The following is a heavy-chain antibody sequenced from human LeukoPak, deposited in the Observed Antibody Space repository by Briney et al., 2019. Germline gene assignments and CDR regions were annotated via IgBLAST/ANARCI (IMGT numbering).Heavy chain of an antibody. D-gene: IGHD3-3*01. CDR3: AKGGVTSGYYIVINYFDY. J-gene: IGHJ4*02. Sequence: GGSLRLSCAASGFTFNSYAMSWVRQAPGKGLEWVSVISGSGGSTYYADSVKGRFTISRDNSKNTLCLQMNSLRAEDTAVYYCAKGGVTSGYYIVINYFDYWGQGTLVTVSS. V-gene: IGHV3-23*01. CDR2: ISGSGGST. CDR1: GFTFNSYA.